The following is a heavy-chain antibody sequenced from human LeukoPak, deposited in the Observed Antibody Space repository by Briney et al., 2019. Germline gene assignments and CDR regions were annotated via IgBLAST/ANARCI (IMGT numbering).Heavy chain of an antibody. V-gene: IGHV4-4*07. D-gene: IGHD3-22*01. Sequence: SETLSLTCTVSGGSISSYYWSWIRQPAGKGLEWIGRLYTSGSTNYNPSLTSRVTMSVDTSKNQFSLKLTSVTAADTAVYYCARDSYDSSTYSWSYMDVWGKGTTVTISS. CDR1: GGSISSYY. J-gene: IGHJ6*03. CDR3: ARDSYDSSTYSWSYMDV. CDR2: LYTSGST.